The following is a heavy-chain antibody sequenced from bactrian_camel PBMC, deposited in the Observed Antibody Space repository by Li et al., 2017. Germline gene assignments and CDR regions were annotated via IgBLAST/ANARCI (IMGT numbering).Heavy chain of an antibody. CDR3: VADCEFRYDHFDFDAGF. V-gene: IGHV3S55*01. D-gene: IGHD1*01. Sequence: HVQLVESGGGSVQAGGSLRLSCTASGSTFDDPDTAWYRQAPGNECELVSTITTDGRTYYGDSVKGRFTISHDNAKNTLYLQMNSLKPEDTAIYYCVADCEFRYDHFDFDAGFRGRGTQVTVS. CDR2: ITTDGRT. CDR1: GSTFDDPD. J-gene: IGHJ6*01.